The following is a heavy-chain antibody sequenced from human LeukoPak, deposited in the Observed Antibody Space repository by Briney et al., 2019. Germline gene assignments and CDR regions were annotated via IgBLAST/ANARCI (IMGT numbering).Heavy chain of an antibody. J-gene: IGHJ4*02. Sequence: PSETLSLTSTFSGASMSNYYWSWIRQPPCYGPEWIGSIYYSGSTYYNPSLKSRVTISVDTSKNQFSLKLSSVTAADTAVYYCARHRPATPFDYWGQGTLVTVSS. CDR2: IYYSGST. V-gene: IGHV4-59*05. CDR3: ARHRPATPFDY. CDR1: GASMSNYY.